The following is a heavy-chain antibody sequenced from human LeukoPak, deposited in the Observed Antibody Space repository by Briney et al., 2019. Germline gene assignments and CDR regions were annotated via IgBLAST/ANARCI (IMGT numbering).Heavy chain of an antibody. J-gene: IGHJ4*02. CDR3: ARESGIVVVAATLFDY. CDR2: INPNSGGT. V-gene: IGHV1-2*02. D-gene: IGHD2-15*01. Sequence: ASVKVSCKASGYTFTGYYMHWVRQAPGQGLEWMGWINPNSGGTNYAQKFQGRVTMTRDTSISPAYMELSRLRSDDTAVYYCARESGIVVVAATLFDYWGQGTLVTVSS. CDR1: GYTFTGYY.